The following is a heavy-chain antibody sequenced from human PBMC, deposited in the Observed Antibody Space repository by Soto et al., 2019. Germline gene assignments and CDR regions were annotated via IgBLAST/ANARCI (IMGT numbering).Heavy chain of an antibody. D-gene: IGHD3-3*01. J-gene: IGHJ4*02. CDR3: ARDSVRFLEHFSKDYFDY. Sequence: QVHLVESGGGVVQPGGSLRLSCAGSGFTFSDYGMHWVRQAPGKGLEWVAVLWYDGSGEYYTDSVSGRFTISRVNSKNTLYLQKNNRRDEDTGVYYCARDSVRFLEHFSKDYFDYWGQGTRVTVSS. CDR1: GFTFSDYG. CDR2: LWYDGSGE. V-gene: IGHV3-33*08.